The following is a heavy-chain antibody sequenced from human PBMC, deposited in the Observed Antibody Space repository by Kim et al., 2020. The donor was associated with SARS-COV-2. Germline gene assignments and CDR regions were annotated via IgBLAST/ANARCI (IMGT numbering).Heavy chain of an antibody. CDR3: ARSPVVVAAIY. CDR2: ISYDGSNK. CDR1: GFTFSSYA. Sequence: GGSLRLSCAASGFTFSSYAMHWVRQAPGKGLEWVAVISYDGSNKYYADSVKGRFTISRDNSKNTLYLQMNSLRAEDTAVYYCARSPVVVAAIYWGQGTLVTVSS. J-gene: IGHJ4*02. V-gene: IGHV3-30-3*01. D-gene: IGHD2-15*01.